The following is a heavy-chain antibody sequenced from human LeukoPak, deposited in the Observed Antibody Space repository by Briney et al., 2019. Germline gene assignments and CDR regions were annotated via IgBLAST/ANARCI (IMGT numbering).Heavy chain of an antibody. Sequence: ASVKVSCKASGYTFTDYYIHWVRQAPGHGLEWMGWINPNSGGTNYAQKFQSRVTLTRDTSINTAYMELSRLRSDDTAVYYCARVLRYYDILSKPFDYWGQGTLVTVSS. J-gene: IGHJ4*02. CDR2: INPNSGGT. V-gene: IGHV1-2*02. CDR1: GYTFTDYY. D-gene: IGHD3-9*01. CDR3: ARVLRYYDILSKPFDY.